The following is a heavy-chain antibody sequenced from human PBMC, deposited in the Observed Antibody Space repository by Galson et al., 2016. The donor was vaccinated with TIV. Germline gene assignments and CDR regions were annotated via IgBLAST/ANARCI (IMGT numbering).Heavy chain of an antibody. CDR2: VYEGARS. V-gene: IGHV4-59*01. Sequence: SETLSLTCTVSGASISSGYWSWIRQPPGKGLERIGYVYEGARSNFNPSLKSRATVSVDTSKNQFSLKLSSVTAADTAVYYCARDQGGASGYWGQGTLVTVSS. CDR1: GASISSGY. J-gene: IGHJ4*02. D-gene: IGHD3-16*01. CDR3: ARDQGGASGY.